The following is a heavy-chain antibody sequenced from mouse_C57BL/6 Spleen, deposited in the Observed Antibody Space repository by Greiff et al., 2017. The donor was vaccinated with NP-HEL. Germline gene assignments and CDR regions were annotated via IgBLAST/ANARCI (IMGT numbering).Heavy chain of an antibody. J-gene: IGHJ4*01. Sequence: QVQLQQPGAELVKPGASVKLSCKASGYTFTSYWMQWVKQRPGQGLEWIGEIDPSDSYTNYNQKFKGKATLTVDTSSSTAYMQLSSLTSEDSAVYYCARNGSGYPYYYAMDYWGQGTSVTVSS. CDR2: IDPSDSYT. CDR3: ARNGSGYPYYYAMDY. D-gene: IGHD3-2*02. CDR1: GYTFTSYW. V-gene: IGHV1-50*01.